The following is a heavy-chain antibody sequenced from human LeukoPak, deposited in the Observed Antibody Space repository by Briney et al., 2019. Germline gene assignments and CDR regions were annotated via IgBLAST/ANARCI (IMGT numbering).Heavy chain of an antibody. CDR1: GFTFSDYA. V-gene: IGHV3-30*04. CDR2: IPYNRSNT. D-gene: IGHD5-12*01. CDR3: ARGLPAYTGYDRAGY. J-gene: IGHJ4*02. Sequence: GGSLRLSCAASGFTFSDYAMRWVRQAPGKGLEWGALIPYNRSNTYYAASVKGRFPISRDNSKTTLYLQMNSLTPEHTAVYYCARGLPAYTGYDRAGYWGQGTLVTVSS.